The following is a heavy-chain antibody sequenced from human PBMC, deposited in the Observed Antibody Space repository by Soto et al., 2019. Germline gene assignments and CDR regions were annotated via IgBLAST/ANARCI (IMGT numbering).Heavy chain of an antibody. Sequence: QVQLQESGPGLVKPSETLSLTCTVSGGSISSYYWSWIRPPPGKGLEWIGYHYYSGSTNYNPSLTSRVTISVHASKNQCSLKLSSVTAADTAVYYCASRLGESWYYFDYWGQGTLVTVSS. CDR3: ASRLGESWYYFDY. J-gene: IGHJ4*02. CDR2: HYYSGST. V-gene: IGHV4-59*01. CDR1: GGSISSYY. D-gene: IGHD3-16*01.